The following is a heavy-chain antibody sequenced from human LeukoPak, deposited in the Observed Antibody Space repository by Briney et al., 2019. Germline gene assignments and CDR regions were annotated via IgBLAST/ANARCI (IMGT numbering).Heavy chain of an antibody. J-gene: IGHJ4*02. D-gene: IGHD3-3*01. V-gene: IGHV3-23*01. CDR2: ISGSGGST. CDR1: GFTFSSYA. CDR3: AKVAYYDFWSGSIGGFDY. Sequence: GGSLRLSCAASGFTFSSYAMSWVRQAPGKGLEWVSAISGSGGSTYYADSVKGRFTISRDNSKNTLYLQMNSLRAEDTAVYYCAKVAYYDFWSGSIGGFDYWGQGTLVTVSS.